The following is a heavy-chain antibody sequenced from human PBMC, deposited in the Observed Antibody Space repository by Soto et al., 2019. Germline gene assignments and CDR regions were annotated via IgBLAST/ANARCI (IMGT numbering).Heavy chain of an antibody. D-gene: IGHD1-26*01. CDR1: GFTFSSYG. Sequence: HPGGSLRLSCAASGFTFSSYGMHWVRQAPGKGLEWVAVISNDGSYKYYPDSVKGRFTISRDNSKNTLYLQMSSLRDEDTAVYYCAKDRSSGSPAWFDPWGQGTLVTVSS. CDR2: ISNDGSYK. CDR3: AKDRSSGSPAWFDP. J-gene: IGHJ5*02. V-gene: IGHV3-30*18.